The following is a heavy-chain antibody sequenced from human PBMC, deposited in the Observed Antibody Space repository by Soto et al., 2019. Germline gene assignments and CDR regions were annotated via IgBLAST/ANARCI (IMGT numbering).Heavy chain of an antibody. V-gene: IGHV1-18*01. CDR2: ISAYKTNI. CDR3: VRDLDGSGAYYTDF. CDR1: GYTFPNYG. Sequence: QVQLVQSGAEVKKPGASVKVSCKASGYTFPNYGITWVRQAPGQGLEWMGWISAYKTNIKYAQKFQGRVTLTTDTSTCTAYMELRSLRSDDTAIYYCVRDLDGSGAYYTDFWGQGTLVTVSS. D-gene: IGHD3-10*01. J-gene: IGHJ4*02.